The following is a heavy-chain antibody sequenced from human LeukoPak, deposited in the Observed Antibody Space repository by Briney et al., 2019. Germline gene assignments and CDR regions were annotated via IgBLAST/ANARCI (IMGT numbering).Heavy chain of an antibody. CDR1: GFTFSSYG. CDR3: AKDGGYYYGSEYFQH. J-gene: IGHJ1*01. V-gene: IGHV3-30*02. D-gene: IGHD3-22*01. Sequence: GGSLRLSCAASGFTFSSYGMHWVRQAPGKGLEWVVFIRYDGSNKYYADSVKGRFTISRDSSKNTLYLQMNSLRAEDTAVYYCAKDGGYYYGSEYFQHWGQGTLVTVSS. CDR2: IRYDGSNK.